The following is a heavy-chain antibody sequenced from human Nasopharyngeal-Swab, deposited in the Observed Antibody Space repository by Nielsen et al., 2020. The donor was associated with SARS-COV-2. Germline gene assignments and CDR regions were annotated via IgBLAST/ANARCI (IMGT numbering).Heavy chain of an antibody. CDR2: INPSGGST. CDR1: GYTFTSYY. CDR3: ARDLGDIVVVPAAMRYYYYYGMDV. V-gene: IGHV1-46*01. Sequence: ASVKVSCKASGYTFTSYYMHWVRQAPGQGLEWMGIINPSGGSTSYAQKFQGRVTMTRDTSTSTVYMELSSLRSEDTAVYYCARDLGDIVVVPAAMRYYYYYGMDVWGQGTTVTVSS. J-gene: IGHJ6*02. D-gene: IGHD2-2*01.